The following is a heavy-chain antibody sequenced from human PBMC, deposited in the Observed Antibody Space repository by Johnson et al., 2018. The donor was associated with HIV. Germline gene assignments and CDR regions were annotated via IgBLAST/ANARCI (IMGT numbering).Heavy chain of an antibody. Sequence: VQLLESGGGVVRPGGSLRLSCAASGFTFSNYGMHWVRQAPGKGLEWVSCINWNSGSIGYADSVKGRFTISRDNAKNSLYLQMNSLRAEDTALYYCAKEIYYDSSGYSEGPFDIWGQGTMVTVSS. CDR1: GFTFSNYG. D-gene: IGHD3-22*01. CDR2: INWNSGSI. J-gene: IGHJ3*02. V-gene: IGHV3-20*04. CDR3: AKEIYYDSSGYSEGPFDI.